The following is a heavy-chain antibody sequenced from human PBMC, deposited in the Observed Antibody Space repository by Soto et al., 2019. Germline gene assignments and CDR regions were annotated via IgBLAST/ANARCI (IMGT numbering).Heavy chain of an antibody. Sequence: QVQLVQSGAEVKKPGSSVKVSCKASGGTFSSYAISWVRQAPGQGLEWMGGIIPIFGTANYAQKFQGRVTITADESTSTAYMELSSLRSEGTAVYYCARSIAAADGYYYYGMDVWGQGTTVTVSS. CDR2: IIPIFGTA. V-gene: IGHV1-69*01. CDR1: GGTFSSYA. D-gene: IGHD6-13*01. J-gene: IGHJ6*02. CDR3: ARSIAAADGYYYYGMDV.